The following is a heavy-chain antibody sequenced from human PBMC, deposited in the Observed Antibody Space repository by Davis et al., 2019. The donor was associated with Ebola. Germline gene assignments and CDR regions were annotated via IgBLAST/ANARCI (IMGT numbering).Heavy chain of an antibody. Sequence: MPSETLSLTCTVSGGSISSSSDYWGWIRQPPGKGLEWIGSIYYSGSTYYNPFLNSRATISVDTSKNQFSLKLSSVTAADTAVYYCARGLGDMDVWGQGTTVTVSS. CDR1: GGSISSSSDY. D-gene: IGHD3-10*01. CDR3: ARGLGDMDV. J-gene: IGHJ6*02. CDR2: IYYSGST. V-gene: IGHV4-39*07.